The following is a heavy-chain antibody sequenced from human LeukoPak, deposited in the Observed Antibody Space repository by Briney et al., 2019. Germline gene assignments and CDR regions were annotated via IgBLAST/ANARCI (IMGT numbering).Heavy chain of an antibody. CDR3: ARDGSDYNDLSVDYFDS. CDR1: GFTFSTYW. Sequence: PGGSLRLSCAASGFTFSTYWMHWVRQAPGMGLVWVSRMNSDGTDTTYADSVRGRFTISRDNAKNTLYLQMNSLRAEDTAVYYCARDGSDYNDLSVDYFDSWGQGTLVTVSS. D-gene: IGHD5-12*01. J-gene: IGHJ4*02. V-gene: IGHV3-74*01. CDR2: MNSDGTDT.